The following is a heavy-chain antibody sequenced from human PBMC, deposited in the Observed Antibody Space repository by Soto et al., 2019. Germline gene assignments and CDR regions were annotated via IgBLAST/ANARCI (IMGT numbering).Heavy chain of an antibody. CDR2: IVHSGST. CDR1: GGSFSGYY. V-gene: IGHV4-34*12. Sequence: AGTLSLTCAGYGGSFSGYYWTWIRQPPGKGLEWIGEIVHSGSTNYNPSLKSRVTISVDTSKNQFSLKLSSVTAADTAVYYCARRSVLMLSAVLDSWGQGALVTVSS. J-gene: IGHJ5*01. D-gene: IGHD2-8*01. CDR3: ARRSVLMLSAVLDS.